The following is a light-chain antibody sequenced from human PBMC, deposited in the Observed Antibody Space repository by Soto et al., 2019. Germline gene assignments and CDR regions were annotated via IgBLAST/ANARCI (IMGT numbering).Light chain of an antibody. Sequence: EIVLAHSPATLSLSPGERATLSCSASQSVSSYLAWYQQKPGQAPRLLIYDASNRATGIPARFSGSGSGTDFTLTISSLEPEDFAVYYCQQRSNWPPGEGFTFGPGTKVDIK. CDR2: DAS. CDR1: QSVSSY. CDR3: QQRSNWPPGEGFT. J-gene: IGKJ3*01. V-gene: IGKV3-11*01.